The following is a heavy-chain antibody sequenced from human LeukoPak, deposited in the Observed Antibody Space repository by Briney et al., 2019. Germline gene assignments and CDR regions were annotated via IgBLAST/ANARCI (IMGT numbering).Heavy chain of an antibody. D-gene: IGHD4-11*01. Sequence: GGSLRLSCAVSGFTFSSYSMNWVRQAPGKGLEWVSSITSSSSYIYYADSVKGRFTISRDNAKNSLYLQINSLRAEDTAVYYCARDLTVTSTCWFDRWGQGTLVTVSS. J-gene: IGHJ5*02. CDR1: GFTFSSYS. CDR2: ITSSSSYI. CDR3: ARDLTVTSTCWFDR. V-gene: IGHV3-21*01.